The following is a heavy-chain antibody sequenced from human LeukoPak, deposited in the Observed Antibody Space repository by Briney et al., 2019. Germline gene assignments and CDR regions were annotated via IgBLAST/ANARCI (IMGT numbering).Heavy chain of an antibody. CDR2: IYYSGST. V-gene: IGHV4-31*03. Sequence: SSETLSLTCTVSGGSISSGGYYWSWIRQHPGKGLEWIGYIYYSGSTYYNPSLKSRVTISVDTSKNQFSLKLSSVTSAATAVYYCARPPPPLSGSWTYYFDYWGQGTLVTVSS. CDR1: GGSISSGGYY. J-gene: IGHJ4*02. CDR3: ARPPPPLSGSWTYYFDY. D-gene: IGHD3-10*01.